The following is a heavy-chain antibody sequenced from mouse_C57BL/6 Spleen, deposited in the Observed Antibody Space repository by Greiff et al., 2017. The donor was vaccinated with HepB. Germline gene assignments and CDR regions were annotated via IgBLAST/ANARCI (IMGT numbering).Heavy chain of an antibody. J-gene: IGHJ4*01. V-gene: IGHV1-81*01. D-gene: IGHD2-1*01. CDR1: GYTFTSYG. Sequence: QVQLQQSGAELARPGASVKLSCKASGYTFTSYGISWVKQRTGQGLEWIGEIYPRSGNTYYNEKFKGKATLTADKSSSTAYMELRSLTSEDSAVYFCARHYGNPYYYAMDYWGQGTSVTVSS. CDR3: ARHYGNPYYYAMDY. CDR2: IYPRSGNT.